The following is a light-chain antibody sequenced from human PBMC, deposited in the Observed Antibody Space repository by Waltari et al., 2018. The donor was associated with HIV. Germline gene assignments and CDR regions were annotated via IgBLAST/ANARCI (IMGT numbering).Light chain of an antibody. J-gene: IGLJ3*02. CDR1: SGSGRDK. CDR2: VVTGGIVG. V-gene: IGLV9-49*03. CDR3: GADHRSGSNIVWV. Sequence: QHVLTQLPSASPPLGPSMTPTCTVSSGSGRDKVDCYQPRPGVGPRFVVRVVTGGIVGSKGDGIPDRFSVLGSGLNRTLTIKNIQEEDDSDFHCGADHRSGSNIVWVFGGGTKLTVL.